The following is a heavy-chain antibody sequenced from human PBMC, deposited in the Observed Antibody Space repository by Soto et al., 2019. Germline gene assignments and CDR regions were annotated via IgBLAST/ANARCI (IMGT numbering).Heavy chain of an antibody. J-gene: IGHJ4*02. CDR2: LSSDGNNE. CDR3: MVSFITSDYFDY. CDR1: GFPFSNYG. V-gene: IGHV3-30*03. D-gene: IGHD2-8*01. Sequence: ESGGGVVQPGRSLRLSCAASGFPFSNYGMHWVRQAPGKGLEWLAVLSSDGNNEYYADSVKGRFTISRDTSKNTLFLQMNSLRPEDTAVYHCMVSFITSDYFDYWGQGTLVTVSS.